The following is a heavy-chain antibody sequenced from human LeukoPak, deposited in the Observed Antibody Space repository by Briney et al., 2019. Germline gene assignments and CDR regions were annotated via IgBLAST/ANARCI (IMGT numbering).Heavy chain of an antibody. J-gene: IGHJ5*02. CDR2: MNPNSGNT. D-gene: IGHD2-2*01. CDR1: GYTFTSYD. V-gene: IGHV1-8*01. CDR3: ARVIIGYCSSTSCSHWFDP. Sequence: GASVKVSCKASGYTFTSYDINWVRQATGQGLEWMGWMNPNSGNTGYAQKFQGRVTITTDESTSTAYMELSSLRSEDTAVYYCARVIIGYCSSTSCSHWFDPWGQGTLVTVSS.